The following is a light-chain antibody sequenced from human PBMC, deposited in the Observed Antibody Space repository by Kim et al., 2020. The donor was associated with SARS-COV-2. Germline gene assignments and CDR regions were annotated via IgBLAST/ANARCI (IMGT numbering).Light chain of an antibody. CDR3: QTWGTGFVV. V-gene: IGLV4-69*01. CDR2: VNSDGSH. Sequence: QPVLTQSPSASASLGASVKLTCTLSSGHSSYAIAWLQQQPEKGPRYLMKVNSDGSHTRGDWIPDRFSGSSSGDERYLSISNLQSEDEADFYCQTWGTGFVVFGRGTQLTVL. CDR1: SGHSSYA. J-gene: IGLJ2*01.